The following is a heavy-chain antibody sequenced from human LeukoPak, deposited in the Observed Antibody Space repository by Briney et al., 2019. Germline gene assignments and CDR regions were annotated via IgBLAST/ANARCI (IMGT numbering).Heavy chain of an antibody. V-gene: IGHV1-2*02. J-gene: IGHJ4*02. CDR3: ASGFFDSSGYHDY. CDR2: INPDSGGT. Sequence: ASVKVSCKASGYTFTGYYMHWVRQAPGQGLEWMGWINPDSGGTNYAQKFQGRVTMTRDTSISTAYMELSRLRSDDTAVYYCASGFFDSSGYHDYWGQGTLVTVSS. CDR1: GYTFTGYY. D-gene: IGHD3-22*01.